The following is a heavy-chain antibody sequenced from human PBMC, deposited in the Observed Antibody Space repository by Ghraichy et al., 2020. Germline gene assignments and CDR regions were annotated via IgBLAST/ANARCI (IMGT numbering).Heavy chain of an antibody. CDR3: ARRPQWLVNRGVDY. D-gene: IGHD6-19*01. Sequence: SETLSLTCAVYGGSFSGYYWSWIRQPPGKGLEWIGEINHSGSTNYNPSLKSRVTISVDTSKNQFSLKLSSVTAADTAVYYCARRPQWLVNRGVDYWGQGTLVTVSS. CDR1: GGSFSGYY. V-gene: IGHV4-34*01. CDR2: INHSGST. J-gene: IGHJ4*02.